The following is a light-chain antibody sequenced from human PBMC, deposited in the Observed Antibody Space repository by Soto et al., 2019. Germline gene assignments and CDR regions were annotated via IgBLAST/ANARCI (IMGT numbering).Light chain of an antibody. CDR2: GAS. CDR1: QSVSGN. J-gene: IGKJ1*01. Sequence: EIVLTQSPATLSVSPGERATLSCRASQSVSGNLAWYQQKPGQAPRLLIYGASTRATGIPARFSGSGSGTEFTLTISSLQSEDFAVYYCQQYNNWPRTFGQGTKVEIK. CDR3: QQYNNWPRT. V-gene: IGKV3-15*01.